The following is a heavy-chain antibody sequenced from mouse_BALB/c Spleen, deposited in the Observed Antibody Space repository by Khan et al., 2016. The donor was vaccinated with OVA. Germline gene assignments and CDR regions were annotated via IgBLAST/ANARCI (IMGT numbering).Heavy chain of an antibody. J-gene: IGHJ3*01. CDR1: GYIFTDYY. CDR2: IYPGSGDI. V-gene: IGHV1-77*01. Sequence: QVQLQQSGTELARPGASVKLSCTASGYIFTDYYINWVKERTGQGLEWIGEIYPGSGDIYYNEKFKGKATLTADTSSSTAYMQFSSLTSEDSAVYDDARSNYFGYTFGDWGQGTLVTVSA. CDR3: ARSNYFGYTFGD. D-gene: IGHD1-2*01.